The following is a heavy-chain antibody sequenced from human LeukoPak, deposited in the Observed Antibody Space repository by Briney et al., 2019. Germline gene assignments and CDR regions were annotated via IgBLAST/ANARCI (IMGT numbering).Heavy chain of an antibody. D-gene: IGHD5-18*01. CDR3: ARGDIQLWSPLDI. CDR1: GFTFSSYA. CDR2: ISYDGSNK. Sequence: GGSLRLSCAASGFTFSSYAMHWVRQAPGKGLEWVAVISYDGSNKYYADSVKGRFTISRDNSKNTLYLQMNSLRAEDTAVYYCARGDIQLWSPLDIWGRGTMVTVSS. V-gene: IGHV3-30-3*01. J-gene: IGHJ3*02.